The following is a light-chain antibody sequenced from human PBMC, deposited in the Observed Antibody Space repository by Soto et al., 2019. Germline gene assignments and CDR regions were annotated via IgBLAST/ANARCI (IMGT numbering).Light chain of an antibody. V-gene: IGKV3-15*01. Sequence: EIGMTQSPATLSVSPGERATLSCRASQSVSSKLAWYQQKPGQAPRLLIYRASTRATDIPARFSGSGSGTEFTLTISSLQSEDFAVYYCQQYNNWPPATFGQGTKADI. CDR1: QSVSSK. CDR2: RAS. CDR3: QQYNNWPPAT. J-gene: IGKJ1*01.